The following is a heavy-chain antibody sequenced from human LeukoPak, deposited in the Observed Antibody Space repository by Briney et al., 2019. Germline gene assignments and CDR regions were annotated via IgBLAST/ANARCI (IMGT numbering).Heavy chain of an antibody. CDR3: ARGADSGSSATDY. CDR2: ISAYNGDT. Sequence: GASVKVSCKASGYSFSNYGISWVRQAPGQGLEWVGWISAYNGDTKNAQKFQGRVTMTTDTSTTTAYMELRSLRSGDTAVYYCARGADSGSSATDYWGQGTLVTVSA. D-gene: IGHD1-26*01. J-gene: IGHJ4*02. CDR1: GYSFSNYG. V-gene: IGHV1-18*01.